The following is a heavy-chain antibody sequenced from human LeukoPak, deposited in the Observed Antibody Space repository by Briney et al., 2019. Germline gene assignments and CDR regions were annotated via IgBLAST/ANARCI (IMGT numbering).Heavy chain of an antibody. CDR3: AKTPLGYCSNGICYTGLLGWFDP. CDR1: GFTFSSHA. CDR2: ISSGGDIT. D-gene: IGHD2-8*01. V-gene: IGHV3-23*01. Sequence: GGSLRLSCAASGFTFSSHAMSWVRQAPGKGLEWVSTISSGGDITYYPDSGKGRFTISRDNSKNTLYLQMDSLRAEDTAVYYCAKTPLGYCSNGICYTGLLGWFDPWGQGTLVTVSS. J-gene: IGHJ5*02.